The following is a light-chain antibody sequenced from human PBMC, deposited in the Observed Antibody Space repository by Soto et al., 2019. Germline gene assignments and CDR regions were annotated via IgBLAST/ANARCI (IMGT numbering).Light chain of an antibody. J-gene: IGLJ2*01. V-gene: IGLV4-69*01. CDR1: SGHSNYA. Sequence: QSVLTQSPSASASLGASVKLTCTLSSGHSNYAIAWHQQQPEKGPRYLMKVNSDGSHSKGDGIPDRFSGSSSGAERYLTISSLQSEDEADYCCQTWGTGVVFGGGTKLTVL. CDR2: VNSDGSH. CDR3: QTWGTGVV.